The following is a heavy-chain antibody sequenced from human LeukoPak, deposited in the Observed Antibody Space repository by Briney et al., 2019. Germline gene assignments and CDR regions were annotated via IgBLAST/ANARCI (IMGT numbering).Heavy chain of an antibody. Sequence: ASVKVSCKASGYTFTGYYMHWVRQAPGQGLEWMGWINPNSGGTNYAQKFQDRATMTRDTSMSTAYMEPSRLTYDDTAVYFCARHSRRWSFDFWGQGALVTVSS. D-gene: IGHD1-26*01. V-gene: IGHV1-2*02. CDR1: GYTFTGYY. CDR2: INPNSGGT. CDR3: ARHSRRWSFDF. J-gene: IGHJ4*02.